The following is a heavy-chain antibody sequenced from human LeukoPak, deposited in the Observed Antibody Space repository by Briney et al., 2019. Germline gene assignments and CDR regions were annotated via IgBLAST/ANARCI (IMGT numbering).Heavy chain of an antibody. CDR1: GGSISSYY. CDR3: ARMQVVVAASWYYYYGMDV. D-gene: IGHD2-15*01. J-gene: IGHJ6*02. Sequence: SETLSLTCTVSGGSISSYYWSWIRQTPGKGLEWIGYIYYSGSTNYNPSLKSRVTTSVDTSKNQFSLKLSSVTAADTAVYYCARMQVVVAASWYYYYGMDVWGQGTTVTVSS. V-gene: IGHV4-59*01. CDR2: IYYSGST.